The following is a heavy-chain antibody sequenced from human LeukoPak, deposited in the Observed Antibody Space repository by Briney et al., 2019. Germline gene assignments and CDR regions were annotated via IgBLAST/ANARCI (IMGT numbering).Heavy chain of an antibody. CDR3: ARVKSGSEKLYYFDY. V-gene: IGHV4-59*12. CDR1: GGSISSYY. D-gene: IGHD1-26*01. CDR2: IYYSGST. Sequence: SETLSLTCTVSGGSISSYYWSWIRQPPGKGLEWIGYIYYSGSTNYNPSLKSRVTISVDTSKNQFSLKLSSVTAADTAVYYCARVKSGSEKLYYFDYWGQGTLVTVSS. J-gene: IGHJ4*02.